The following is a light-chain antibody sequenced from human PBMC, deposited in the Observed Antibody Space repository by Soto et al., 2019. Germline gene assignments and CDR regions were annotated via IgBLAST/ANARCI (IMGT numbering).Light chain of an antibody. V-gene: IGKV1-8*01. Sequence: AIRMTQSPSSLSASTGDRVTITCRASQGISSYLAWYQQKPGKAPKLLIYAASTLQSGVPSRFSGSGSGTDFTLTITSLQPDDFATYYCLQYNSLYTFGQGTKVDIK. CDR1: QGISSY. CDR3: LQYNSLYT. CDR2: AAS. J-gene: IGKJ2*01.